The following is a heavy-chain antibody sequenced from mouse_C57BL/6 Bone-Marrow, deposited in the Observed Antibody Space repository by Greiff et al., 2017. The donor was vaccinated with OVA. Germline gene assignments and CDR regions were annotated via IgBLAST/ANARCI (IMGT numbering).Heavy chain of an antibody. V-gene: IGHV2-2*01. J-gene: IGHJ4*01. CDR2: IWSGGST. D-gene: IGHD2-5*01. Sequence: VKLVESGPGLVQPSQSLSITCTVSGFSLTSYGVHWVRQSPGKGLEWLGVIWSGGSTDYNAAFISRLSISKDNSKSHVFFKMNSLQADDTAIYYCASYSNPYYAMDYWGQGTSVTVSS. CDR1: GFSLTSYG. CDR3: ASYSNPYYAMDY.